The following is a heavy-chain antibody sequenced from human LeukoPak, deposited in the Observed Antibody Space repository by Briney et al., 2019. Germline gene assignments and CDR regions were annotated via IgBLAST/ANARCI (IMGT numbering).Heavy chain of an antibody. CDR3: ARDSRWGSYWYFDL. J-gene: IGHJ2*01. Sequence: GGSLRVSCAASGFTASDNYMSWVRQAPGEGLEWVSVIYSGGSTYYADSVKVRFTISRDSSKNTLYLQMNSLRAEDTAVYYCARDSRWGSYWYFDLWGRGTLVTVSS. CDR2: IYSGGST. V-gene: IGHV3-66*01. CDR1: GFTASDNY. D-gene: IGHD3-16*01.